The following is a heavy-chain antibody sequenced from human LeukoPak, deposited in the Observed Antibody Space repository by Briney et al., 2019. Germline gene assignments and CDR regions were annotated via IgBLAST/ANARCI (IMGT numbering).Heavy chain of an antibody. D-gene: IGHD3-3*01. J-gene: IGHJ4*02. CDR3: ARAKRSGYREFGGFDY. CDR1: GDSVSSNSAA. V-gene: IGHV6-1*01. Sequence: SQTLSLTCALSGDSVSSNSAAWNWIRPSPSRGLEWLGRTYYRSNRNNDYAVSVKSRITITPDTSKSQFSLQLNSVTPEDTAVYYCARAKRSGYREFGGFDYWGQGTLVTVSS. CDR2: TYYRSNRNN.